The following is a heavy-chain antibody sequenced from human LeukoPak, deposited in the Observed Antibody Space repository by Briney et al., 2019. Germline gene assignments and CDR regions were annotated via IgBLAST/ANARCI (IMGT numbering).Heavy chain of an antibody. V-gene: IGHV3-23*01. D-gene: IGHD7-27*01. CDR3: AKPRGDPYYFDY. CDR1: GFTFSSYA. CDR2: ISGSGGST. Sequence: GGSLRLSCAASGFTFSSYAMSWVRQAPGKGLEWVSAISGSGGSTYYADPVKGRFTISRDNSKNTLYLQMNSLRAEDTAVYYCAKPRGDPYYFDYWGQGTLVTVSS. J-gene: IGHJ4*02.